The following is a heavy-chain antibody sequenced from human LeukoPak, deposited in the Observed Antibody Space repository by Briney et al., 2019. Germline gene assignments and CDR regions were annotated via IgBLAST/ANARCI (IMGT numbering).Heavy chain of an antibody. J-gene: IGHJ6*03. V-gene: IGHV4-38-2*02. CDR3: ARGGSIAAADTYYYYMDV. Sequence: SSETLSLTCTVSGYSISSGFYWGWIRQPPGKGLEWIGSIYHRGSTYYNPSLKSRVTISLDTSKNQFSLKLSSVTAADTAVYYCARGGSIAAADTYYYYMDVWGKGTTVTVSS. CDR2: IYHRGST. CDR1: GYSISSGFY. D-gene: IGHD6-13*01.